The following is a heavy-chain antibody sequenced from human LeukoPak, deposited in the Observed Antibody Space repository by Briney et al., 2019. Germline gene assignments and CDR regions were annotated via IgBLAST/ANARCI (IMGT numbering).Heavy chain of an antibody. Sequence: KTSETLSLTCTVSGGSISSNSYYWGWIRQPPGRGLEWIGYIYHSGSTYYNPSLKSRVTISVDRSKNQFSLKLSSVTAADTAVYYCARGTYYYDSSGYYFDYWGQGTLVTVSS. J-gene: IGHJ4*02. D-gene: IGHD3-22*01. CDR1: GGSISSNSYY. V-gene: IGHV4-39*07. CDR2: IYHSGST. CDR3: ARGTYYYDSSGYYFDY.